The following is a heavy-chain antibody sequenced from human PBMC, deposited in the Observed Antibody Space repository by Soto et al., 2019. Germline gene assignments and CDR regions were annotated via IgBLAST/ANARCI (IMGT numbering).Heavy chain of an antibody. V-gene: IGHV1-18*01. J-gene: IGHJ6*02. Sequence: VASVKVSCKASGYTFTSYGISWVRQAPGQGLEWMGWISAYNGNTNYAQKLQGRVTMTTDTSTSTAYMELRSLRSDDTAVYYCARDHGCRFGYGSGSYQCNYYYYYGMDVWGQGTTVTVSS. D-gene: IGHD3-10*01. CDR2: ISAYNGNT. CDR1: GYTFTSYG. CDR3: ARDHGCRFGYGSGSYQCNYYYYYGMDV.